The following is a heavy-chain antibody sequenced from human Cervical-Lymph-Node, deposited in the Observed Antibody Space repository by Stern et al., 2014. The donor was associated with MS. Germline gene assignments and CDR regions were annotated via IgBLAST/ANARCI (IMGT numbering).Heavy chain of an antibody. J-gene: IGHJ4*02. Sequence: QVQLVQSGSELKKPGASVKVSCKASGYNLTTFAINWVRQAPGQGLEWMGWINTKNGNPTFAHGFTGRFVFSLDSSINTAYLQIISLKAEDSAVYYCATWGAGSSPPLFYWGQGTLVTVSS. CDR2: INTKNGNP. CDR3: ATWGAGSSPPLFY. CDR1: GYNLTTFA. D-gene: IGHD6-6*01. V-gene: IGHV7-4-1*02.